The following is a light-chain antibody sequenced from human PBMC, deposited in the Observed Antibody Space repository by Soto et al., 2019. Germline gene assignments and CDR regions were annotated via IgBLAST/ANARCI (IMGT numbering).Light chain of an antibody. J-gene: IGKJ1*01. CDR1: QTISRW. V-gene: IGKV1-5*01. Sequence: DSQMTQSPSTLSASVGDTVTITCRASQTISRWLAWYQQKPGKAPRLLIYTASTLESGVPSRFSASGSGTEFTLTISSLHPDDFATYYCQEYNNYWTLGQGTKVDI. CDR2: TAS. CDR3: QEYNNYWT.